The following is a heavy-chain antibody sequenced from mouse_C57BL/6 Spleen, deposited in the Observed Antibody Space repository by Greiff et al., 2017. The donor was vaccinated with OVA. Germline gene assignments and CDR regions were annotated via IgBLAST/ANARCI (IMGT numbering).Heavy chain of an antibody. CDR2: IDPSDSET. J-gene: IGHJ2*01. CDR1: GYTFTSYW. Sequence: QVQLQQPGAELVRPGSSVKLSCKASGYTFTSYWMHWVKQRPIQGLEWIGNIDPSDSETHYNQKFKDKATLTVDKSSSTGYMQLSSLTSKDSAVYDCSRGNAFFDYWGQGTTLTVSS. V-gene: IGHV1-52*01. CDR3: SRGNAFFDY.